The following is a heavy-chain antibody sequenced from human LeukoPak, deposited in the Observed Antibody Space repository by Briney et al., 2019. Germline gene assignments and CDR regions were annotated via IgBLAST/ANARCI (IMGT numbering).Heavy chain of an antibody. CDR1: GFTFRGGA. CDR3: AKVGYCSSTSCPPFEY. D-gene: IGHD2-2*01. V-gene: IGHV3-23*01. Sequence: GGSLRLSCAASGFTFRGGAMSWVRQAPGKGLEYVSLISHSGADTYYADSVKGRFTISRDNSKNMLYLQMNSLRAEDTAVYYCAKVGYCSSTSCPPFEYWGQGTLVTVSS. J-gene: IGHJ4*02. CDR2: ISHSGADT.